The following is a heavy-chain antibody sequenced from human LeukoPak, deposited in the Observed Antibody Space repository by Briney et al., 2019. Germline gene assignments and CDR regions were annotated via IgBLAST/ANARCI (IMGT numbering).Heavy chain of an antibody. CDR2: LPGGGGST. CDR3: AKRSDGGGTCFDY. Sequence: GSLRLSCAASGFPFHNYAMTWVRQAPGKGLEWVSTLPGGGGSTSYADSVKGRFTISRDNSKNTLFLQMHSLRAEDTAIYYCAKRSDGGGTCFDYWGQGTLVTVSS. J-gene: IGHJ4*02. D-gene: IGHD2-15*01. V-gene: IGHV3-23*01. CDR1: GFPFHNYA.